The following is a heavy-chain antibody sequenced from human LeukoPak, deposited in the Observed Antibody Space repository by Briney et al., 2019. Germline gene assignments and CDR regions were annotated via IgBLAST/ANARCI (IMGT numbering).Heavy chain of an antibody. Sequence: GGSLRLSCAASGFTFSSYAMSWVRQAPGKGLEWVSAISGSGGSTYYADSVKGRFTISRDNSKNTIYLQMNSLRAEDTAVYYCAKDGNYYCSGTLCNWFDPWGQGTLVTVSS. D-gene: IGHD3-10*01. CDR2: ISGSGGST. V-gene: IGHV3-23*01. CDR1: GFTFSSYA. CDR3: AKDGNYYCSGTLCNWFDP. J-gene: IGHJ5*02.